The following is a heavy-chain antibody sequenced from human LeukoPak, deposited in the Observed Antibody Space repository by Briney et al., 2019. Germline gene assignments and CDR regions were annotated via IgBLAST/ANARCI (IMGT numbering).Heavy chain of an antibody. CDR1: GGSISSGGYY. J-gene: IGHJ4*02. CDR3: ARGRDYGGNHAY. V-gene: IGHV4-31*03. D-gene: IGHD4-23*01. Sequence: SETLSLTCTVSGGSISSGGYYWSWIRQHPGKGLEWIGYIYYSGSTNYNPSLKSRVTISVDTSKNQFSLKLSSVTAADTAVYYCARGRDYGGNHAYWGQGTLVTVSS. CDR2: IYYSGST.